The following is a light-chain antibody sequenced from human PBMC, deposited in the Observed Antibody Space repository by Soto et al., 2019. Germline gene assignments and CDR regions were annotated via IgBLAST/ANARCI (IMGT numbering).Light chain of an antibody. Sequence: EIVLTQSPGTLSLSPGERATLSCRASQSVNSNYFAWYQLKPGQAPRLLISGASTRATGIPDRFSGSGSGTDFTLTISRLEPEDFALYYCQQYGSSSWTFGQGTKVDIK. V-gene: IGKV3-20*01. CDR1: QSVNSNY. J-gene: IGKJ1*01. CDR3: QQYGSSSWT. CDR2: GAS.